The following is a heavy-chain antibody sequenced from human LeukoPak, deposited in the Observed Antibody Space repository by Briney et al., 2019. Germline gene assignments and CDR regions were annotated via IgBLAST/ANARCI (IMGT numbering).Heavy chain of an antibody. CDR3: ARNGPRPRTTVTTVPFDY. CDR1: GFTFSSYE. D-gene: IGHD4-17*01. Sequence: AGSLSLSCAASGFTFSSYEMNWVRQAPGKGLEWVSYISSSGSTIYCADSVKGRFTISRDNAKNSLYLQMNSLRAEDTAVYYCARNGPRPRTTVTTVPFDYWGQGTLVTVSS. CDR2: ISSSGSTI. J-gene: IGHJ4*02. V-gene: IGHV3-48*03.